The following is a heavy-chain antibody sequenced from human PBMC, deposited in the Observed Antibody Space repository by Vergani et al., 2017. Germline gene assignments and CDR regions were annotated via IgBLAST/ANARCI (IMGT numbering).Heavy chain of an antibody. CDR1: GGSFSGYY. Sequence: QVQLQQWGAGLLKPSETLSLTCAVYGGSFSGYYWSWIRQPPGKGLEWIGEINHSGSTNYNPSLKSRVTISVDTSKNQFSLKLSSVTAADTAVYYWARGTWSSGWYSSYSMRKFDYWGQGTLVTVSS. V-gene: IGHV4-34*01. CDR3: ARGTWSSGWYSSYSMRKFDY. D-gene: IGHD6-19*01. J-gene: IGHJ4*02. CDR2: INHSGST.